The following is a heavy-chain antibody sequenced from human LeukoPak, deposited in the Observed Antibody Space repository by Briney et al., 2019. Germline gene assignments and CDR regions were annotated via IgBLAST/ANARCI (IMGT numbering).Heavy chain of an antibody. CDR2: IYHSGST. D-gene: IGHD3-10*01. CDR1: GDSISSTNW. J-gene: IGHJ4*02. Sequence: SETLSLTCAVSGDSISSTNWWSWVRQPPGKGLEWIGEIYHSGSTNYNPSLKRRVTISVEKSKNQFSLKLSSVTAADTAVYYCARRLYLSSYYVSGSYYYFDYWGQGTLVTVSS. CDR3: ARRLYLSSYYVSGSYYYFDY. V-gene: IGHV4-4*02.